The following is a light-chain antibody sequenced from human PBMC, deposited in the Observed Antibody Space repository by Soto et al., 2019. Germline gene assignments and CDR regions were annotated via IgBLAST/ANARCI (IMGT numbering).Light chain of an antibody. CDR1: SSEVGGYNY. J-gene: IGLJ1*01. CDR3: SSYTGSTYV. V-gene: IGLV2-14*01. CDR2: EVS. Sequence: QSVLTQPASVSGSPGQSITISCTGTSSEVGGYNYVSWYQQYPGKVPKVMIYEVSNRPSGVSNRFSGSKSGNTASLTISGVQAEDEADYYCSSYTGSTYVFGTGTKVTVL.